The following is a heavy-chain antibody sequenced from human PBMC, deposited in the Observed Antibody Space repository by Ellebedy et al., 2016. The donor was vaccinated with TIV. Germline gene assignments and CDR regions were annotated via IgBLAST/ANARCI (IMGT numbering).Heavy chain of an antibody. CDR3: ARQQDDYVWGSYRLFDY. CDR1: GYSFTSYW. D-gene: IGHD3-16*02. Sequence: KVSCKGSGYSFTSYWIGWARQMPGKGLEWMGIIYPGDSDTRYSPSFQGRVTISADKSISTAYLQWNSLKASDTAMYYCARQQDDYVWGSYRLFDYWGQGTLVTVSS. J-gene: IGHJ4*02. CDR2: IYPGDSDT. V-gene: IGHV5-51*01.